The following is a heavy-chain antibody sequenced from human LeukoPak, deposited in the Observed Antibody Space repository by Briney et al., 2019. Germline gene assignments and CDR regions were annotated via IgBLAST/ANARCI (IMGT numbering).Heavy chain of an antibody. J-gene: IGHJ6*02. V-gene: IGHV4-39*07. CDR2: IYYSGNT. Sequence: SETLSLTCIVSGGSISTSAYYWGWIRQPPGEGLQWIGSIYYSGNTYYNPSLKSRVTISVDTSKNQFSLKLSSVTAADTAVYYCARGIYGMDVWGQGTTVTVSS. CDR1: GGSISTSAYY. D-gene: IGHD6-13*01. CDR3: ARGIYGMDV.